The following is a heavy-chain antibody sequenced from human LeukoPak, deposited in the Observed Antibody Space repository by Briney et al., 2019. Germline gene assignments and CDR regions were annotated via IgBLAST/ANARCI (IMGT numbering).Heavy chain of an antibody. Sequence: GESLKISCQGSGYSFTSYWIGWVRQMPAKGLEWMGIIYPGDSDTRYSPSFQGQVTISADKSIRTAYLQWSSLKASDTAMYYRSKPIEVGCIRGWFDSWGQGTLVTVSS. J-gene: IGHJ5*01. CDR1: GYSFTSYW. V-gene: IGHV5-51*03. CDR2: IYPGDSDT. CDR3: SKPIEVGCIRGWFDS. D-gene: IGHD3-22*01.